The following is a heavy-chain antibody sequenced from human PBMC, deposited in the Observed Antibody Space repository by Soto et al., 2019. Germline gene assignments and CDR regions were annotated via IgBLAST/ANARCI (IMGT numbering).Heavy chain of an antibody. D-gene: IGHD3-3*01. Sequence: LSLSCASSGFTVSSNYMSWVRQAPGKGLEWFSVIYSGGSTYYADSVKGRFTISRDNSKNTLYLQMNSLRAEDTAVYYCARDLVHRRITIFGVAPDYYYGMDVWGQGTTVTVSS. CDR2: IYSGGST. CDR3: ARDLVHRRITIFGVAPDYYYGMDV. J-gene: IGHJ6*01. CDR1: GFTVSSNY. V-gene: IGHV3-53*01.